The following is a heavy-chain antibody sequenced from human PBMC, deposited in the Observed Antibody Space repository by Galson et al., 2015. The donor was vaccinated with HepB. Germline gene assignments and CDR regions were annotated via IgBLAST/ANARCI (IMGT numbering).Heavy chain of an antibody. CDR2: IKTQRDGVTT. V-gene: IGHV3-15*01. Sequence: SLRLSCAASGFVFHNAWMTWVRQAPGKGLEWVGRIKTQRDGVTTHYATAVRGRFTISRDDSENTAYLQMDSLRTEDTAMYFCTTDYSFASSGPLFDYFDYWGQGTLVTVSA. CDR1: GFVFHNAW. CDR3: TTDYSFASSGPLFDYFDY. J-gene: IGHJ4*02. D-gene: IGHD6-25*01.